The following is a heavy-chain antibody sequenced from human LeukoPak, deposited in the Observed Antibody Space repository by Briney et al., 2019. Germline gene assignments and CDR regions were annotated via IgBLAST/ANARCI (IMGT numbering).Heavy chain of an antibody. Sequence: GGSLRLSCAASGFTFSSYAMSWVRQAPGKGLEWVSAISGSGGSTYYADSVKGRLTISRDNSKNTLYLQMNSLRAEDTAVYYCAKDDIVVVPAVPNWFDPWGQGTLVTVSS. CDR1: GFTFSSYA. D-gene: IGHD2-2*01. CDR3: AKDDIVVVPAVPNWFDP. CDR2: ISGSGGST. V-gene: IGHV3-23*01. J-gene: IGHJ5*02.